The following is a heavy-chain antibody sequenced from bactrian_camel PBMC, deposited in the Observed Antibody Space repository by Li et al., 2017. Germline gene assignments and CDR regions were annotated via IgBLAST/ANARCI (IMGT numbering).Heavy chain of an antibody. V-gene: IGHV3S55*01. CDR1: GYPYTSIC. Sequence: HVQLVESGGGSVQAGGSLRLSCAASGYPYTSICMGYFRQAPGKEREGVAFIDSDGPTFYEDSVKGRFTISRDSARSTLYLQMNSLKPEDTAMYYCAASGSRYSHGCTDLVYWGQGTQVTVS. CDR3: AASGSRYSHGCTDLVY. CDR2: IDSDGPT. J-gene: IGHJ6*01. D-gene: IGHD6*01.